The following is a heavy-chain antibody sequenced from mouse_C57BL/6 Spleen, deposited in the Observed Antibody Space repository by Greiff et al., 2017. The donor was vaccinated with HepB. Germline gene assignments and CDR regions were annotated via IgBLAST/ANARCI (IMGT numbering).Heavy chain of an antibody. J-gene: IGHJ1*03. CDR3: ARGYYGSSYGYFDV. V-gene: IGHV14-3*01. CDR1: GFNIKNTY. CDR2: IDPANGNT. Sequence: EVQGVESVAELVRPGASVKLSCTASGFNIKNTYMHWVKQRPEQGLEWIGRIDPANGNTKYAPKFQGKATITADTSSNTAYLQLSSLTSEDTAIYYCARGYYGSSYGYFDVWGTGTTVTVSS. D-gene: IGHD1-1*01.